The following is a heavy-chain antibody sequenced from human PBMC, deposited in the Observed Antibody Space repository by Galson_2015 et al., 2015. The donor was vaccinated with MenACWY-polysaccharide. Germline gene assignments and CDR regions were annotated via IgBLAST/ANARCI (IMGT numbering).Heavy chain of an antibody. J-gene: IGHJ4*02. CDR1: GDSLSSGYY. Sequence: ETLSLTCNVSGDSLSSGYYWGWIRQPPGKGLEWIGSIFHSGSTYRNPSLGSRLIISIDSSKNQLSLMLTSVTAADTAVYYCTSGRLRWYPFDYWGQGNLVTVSS. CDR3: TSGRLRWYPFDY. V-gene: IGHV4-38-2*02. D-gene: IGHD4-23*01. CDR2: IFHSGST.